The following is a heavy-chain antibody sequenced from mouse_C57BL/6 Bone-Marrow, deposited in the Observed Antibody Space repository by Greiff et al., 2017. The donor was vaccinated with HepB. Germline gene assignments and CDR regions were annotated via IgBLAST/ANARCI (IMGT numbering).Heavy chain of an antibody. CDR3: ARDYAWFAY. J-gene: IGHJ3*01. CDR2: ISDGGSYT. V-gene: IGHV5-4*01. CDR1: GFTFSSYA. Sequence: EVKLVESGGGLVKPGGSLKLSCAASGFTFSSYAMSWVRQTPEKRLEWVATISDGGSYTYYPDNVKGRFTISRDNAKNNLYLQMSHLKSEDTAMYYCARDYAWFAYWGQGTRVTVSA. D-gene: IGHD1-1*02.